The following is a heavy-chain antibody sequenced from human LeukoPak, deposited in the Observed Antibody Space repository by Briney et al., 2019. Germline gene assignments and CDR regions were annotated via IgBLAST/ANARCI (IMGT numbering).Heavy chain of an antibody. CDR1: GFTFSSYS. J-gene: IGHJ6*03. CDR3: ARYGHRRITIFGVGPKYYYYMDV. D-gene: IGHD3-3*01. V-gene: IGHV3-21*01. CDR2: ISSSSSYI. Sequence: GGSLRLSCAASGFTFSSYSMNWVRQVPGKGLEWVSSISSSSSYIYYADSVKGRFTISRDNAKNSLYLQMNSLRAEDTAVYYCARYGHRRITIFGVGPKYYYYMDVWGKGTTVTVSS.